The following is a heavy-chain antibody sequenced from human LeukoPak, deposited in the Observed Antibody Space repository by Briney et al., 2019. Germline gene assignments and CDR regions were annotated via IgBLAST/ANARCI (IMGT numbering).Heavy chain of an antibody. D-gene: IGHD5-24*01. Sequence: GGSLRLSCAASGFTFSSYRMNWVRQAPGKGQEWVSLISSNSSHTYNADSVKGRFTISRDNAKNSLYLEMNSLRVEDTAVYYCARTRDGYNFGPFDCWGQGTLVAVSS. J-gene: IGHJ4*02. CDR2: ISSNSSHT. V-gene: IGHV3-21*01. CDR1: GFTFSSYR. CDR3: ARTRDGYNFGPFDC.